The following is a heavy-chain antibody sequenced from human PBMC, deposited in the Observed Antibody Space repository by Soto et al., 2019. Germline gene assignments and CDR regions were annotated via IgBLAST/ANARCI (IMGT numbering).Heavy chain of an antibody. CDR3: ARVATPDYYYYYYMDV. D-gene: IGHD5-12*01. V-gene: IGHV5-51*01. CDR1: RCSFTSYW. Sequence: GESLKISCKGSRCSFTSYWIGWVRQMPGKGLEWMGIIYPGDSDTRYSPSFQGQVTISADKSISTAYLQWSSLKASDTAMYYCARVATPDYYYYYYMDVWGKGTTVTVSS. J-gene: IGHJ6*03. CDR2: IYPGDSDT.